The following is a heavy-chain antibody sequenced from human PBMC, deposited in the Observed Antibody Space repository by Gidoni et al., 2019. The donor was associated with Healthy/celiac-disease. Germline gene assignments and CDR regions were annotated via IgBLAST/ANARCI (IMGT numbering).Heavy chain of an antibody. D-gene: IGHD3-22*01. CDR1: GYTFTSYY. J-gene: IGHJ3*02. CDR3: ARDHQPRYYYDSSDAFDI. CDR2: INPSGGST. V-gene: IGHV1-46*01. Sequence: QVQLVQSGAEVKKPGASVKVSCKASGYTFTSYYMHWVRQAPGQGLEWMGIINPSGGSTSDAQKFQGRVTMTRDTSTSTVYMELSSLRSEDTAVYYCARDHQPRYYYDSSDAFDIWGQGTMVTVSS.